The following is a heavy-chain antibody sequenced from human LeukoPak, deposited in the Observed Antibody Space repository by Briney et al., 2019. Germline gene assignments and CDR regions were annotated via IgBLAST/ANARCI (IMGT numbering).Heavy chain of an antibody. CDR2: INPADSDT. D-gene: IGHD1-26*01. CDR1: GYSFTSYW. V-gene: IGHV5-51*01. Sequence: PGESLKISCKGSGYSFTSYWIAWVRRIPGKGLEWMGIINPADSDTRYSLSFQGQVTMSADKSISPAYLQWSSLKASDTAMYYCARQGGSYVSLDYWGQGTLVTVSS. J-gene: IGHJ4*02. CDR3: ARQGGSYVSLDY.